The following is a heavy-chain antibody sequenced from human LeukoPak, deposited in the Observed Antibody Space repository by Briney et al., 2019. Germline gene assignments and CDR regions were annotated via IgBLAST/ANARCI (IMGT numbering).Heavy chain of an antibody. J-gene: IGHJ4*02. CDR1: GFTFDEYV. Sequence: PGGSLRLSCAASGFTFDEYVMHSVRQAPGKGLEWVSVISVVGGGTHYADSVKGRFTISRDHSKNSLSLQMNSLRTEDTGCYYWAKGVPVRPSGPYYFDYWGQGTLVTVSS. CDR3: AKGVPVRPSGPYYFDY. D-gene: IGHD3-10*01. CDR2: ISVVGGGT. V-gene: IGHV3-43*02.